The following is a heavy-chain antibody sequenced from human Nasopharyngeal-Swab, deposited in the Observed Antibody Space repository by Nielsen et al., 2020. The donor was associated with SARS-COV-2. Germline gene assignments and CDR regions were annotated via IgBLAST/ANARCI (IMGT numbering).Heavy chain of an antibody. J-gene: IGHJ6*03. CDR2: IYSGGST. CDR3: GTTPAGTYYYYMDV. CDR1: GFTFSSNY. V-gene: IGHV3-66*01. D-gene: IGHD2/OR15-2a*01. Sequence: GESLKISCSSSGFTFSSNYMSWVRQAPGKGLEWVSVIYSGGSTYYADSVKGRFTISRDNSKNTLYLQMNSLRAEDTAVYYSGTTPAGTYYYYMDVWGKGTTVTVSS.